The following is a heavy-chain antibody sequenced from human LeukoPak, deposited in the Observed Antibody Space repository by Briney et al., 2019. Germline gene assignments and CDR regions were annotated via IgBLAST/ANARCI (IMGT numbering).Heavy chain of an antibody. J-gene: IGHJ4*02. CDR2: MSSDGSST. V-gene: IGHV3-74*01. CDR3: ANGDLSY. CDR1: GFTFSSYL. D-gene: IGHD7-27*01. Sequence: GESLRLSCAASGFTFSSYLMHWVRQAPGKGLVWVSRMSSDGSSTNYADSVKGRFTISRDNAKSTLYLQMNSLRAEDTAVYYCANGDLSYWGQGTLVTVSS.